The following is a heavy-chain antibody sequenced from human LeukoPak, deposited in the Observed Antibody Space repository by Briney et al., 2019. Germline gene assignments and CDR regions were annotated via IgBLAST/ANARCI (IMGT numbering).Heavy chain of an antibody. CDR3: ARAASVIVPAAIGLDP. CDR1: GGTFSSYA. Sequence: SVKVSCKASGGTFSSYAISWVRQAPGQGLEWMGGIIPIFGTANYAQKFQGRVTITADESTSTAYMELSSLRSEDTAVYYCARAASVIVPAAIGLDPWGQGTLVTVSS. V-gene: IGHV1-69*01. CDR2: IIPIFGTA. J-gene: IGHJ5*02. D-gene: IGHD2-2*02.